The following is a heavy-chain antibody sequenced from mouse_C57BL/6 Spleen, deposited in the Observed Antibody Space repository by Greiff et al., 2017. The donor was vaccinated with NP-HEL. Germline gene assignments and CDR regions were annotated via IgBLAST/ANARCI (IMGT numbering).Heavy chain of an antibody. Sequence: VQLQQPGAELVKPGASVKLSCKASGYTFTSYWMHWVKQRPGRGLEWIGRIDPNSGGTKYNEKFKSKATLTVDKPSSTAYMQLSSLTSEDSAVYYCARSITTVVAPPYFDYGGQGTTLTVSS. J-gene: IGHJ2*01. CDR3: ARSITTVVAPPYFDY. V-gene: IGHV1-72*01. CDR2: IDPNSGGT. D-gene: IGHD1-1*01. CDR1: GYTFTSYW.